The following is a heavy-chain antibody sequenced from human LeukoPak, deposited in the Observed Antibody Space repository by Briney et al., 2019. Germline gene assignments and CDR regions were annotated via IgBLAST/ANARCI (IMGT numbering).Heavy chain of an antibody. Sequence: GSLRLSCAASGFTFSSYGMHWVRQAPGKGLEWVAVISYDGSNKYYADSVKGRFTISRDNSKNTLYLQMNSLRAEDTAVYYCAKYFSGAFDIWGQGTMVTVSS. J-gene: IGHJ3*02. D-gene: IGHD2/OR15-2a*01. V-gene: IGHV3-30*18. CDR2: ISYDGSNK. CDR1: GFTFSSYG. CDR3: AKYFSGAFDI.